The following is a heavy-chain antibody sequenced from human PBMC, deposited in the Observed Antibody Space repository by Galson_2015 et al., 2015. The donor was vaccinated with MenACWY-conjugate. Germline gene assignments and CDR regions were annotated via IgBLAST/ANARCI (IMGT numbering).Heavy chain of an antibody. J-gene: IGHJ5*02. V-gene: IGHV4-39*07. CDR2: ISYTGIT. CDR3: ARDKLLWFGEFQNRVDP. Sequence: ETLSLTCTVSGDSISTHYWGWIRQPPGKGLEWIGSISYTGITFYNPSLKSRVTISVDTSKNQFSLKLSSVTAADTAVYYCARDKLLWFGEFQNRVDPWGQGTLVTVSS. CDR1: GDSISTHY. D-gene: IGHD3-10*01.